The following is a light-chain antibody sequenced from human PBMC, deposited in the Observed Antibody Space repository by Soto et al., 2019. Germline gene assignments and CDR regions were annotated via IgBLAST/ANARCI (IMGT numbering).Light chain of an antibody. J-gene: IGKJ2*01. CDR1: ESLVHSDGNSY. CDR2: EIS. Sequence: DIVMTQSPLSSAVTLGQPASISCRSSESLVHSDGNSYLSWLQQRPGQPPRLLIYEISNRFSGVPDRFSGSGTGTDFTLKISRVEAEDVGVYYCMQGTQFPYTFGQGTKLEIK. CDR3: MQGTQFPYT. V-gene: IGKV2-24*01.